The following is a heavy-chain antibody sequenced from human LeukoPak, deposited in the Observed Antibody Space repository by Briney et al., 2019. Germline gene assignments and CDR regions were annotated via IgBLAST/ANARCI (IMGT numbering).Heavy chain of an antibody. V-gene: IGHV3-23*01. CDR3: ARRSRTYFDY. CDR2: IGGRGGNI. J-gene: IGHJ4*02. Sequence: GGSLRLSCAASGFMYSNYAMIWVRQAPGKGLEWVSAIGGRGGNIHYAESVKGRFTISRDNSKNTLFLQMNSLRADDTAVYYCARRSRTYFDYWGQGTLVTVSS. CDR1: GFMYSNYA.